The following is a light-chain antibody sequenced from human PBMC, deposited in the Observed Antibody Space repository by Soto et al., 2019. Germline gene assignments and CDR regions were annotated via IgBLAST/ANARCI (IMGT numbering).Light chain of an antibody. CDR2: AAS. V-gene: IGKV1-39*01. J-gene: IGKJ2*01. CDR3: QQSYSTPHT. CDR1: QRITSY. Sequence: DIQMTQSPSYLSASVGDRVTMTWRASQRITSYLNWYQQKPGKAPKLLIYAASSLQSGVPSRFSGSGSGTDFTLTISILQPEDFATYYCQQSYSTPHTFGQGTKLEIK.